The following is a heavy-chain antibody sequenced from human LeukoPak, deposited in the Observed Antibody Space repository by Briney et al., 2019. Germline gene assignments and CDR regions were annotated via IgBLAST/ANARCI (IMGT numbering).Heavy chain of an antibody. Sequence: PGGSLRLSCAASGFTFSSYSMNWVRQAPGKGLEWVSSISSSSSYIYYADSVKGRFTISRDNSKNTLYLQMGSLRADDMAVYYCARGVAISSSGWYDTFDYWGQGALVTISS. CDR3: ARGVAISSSGWYDTFDY. D-gene: IGHD6-19*01. CDR1: GFTFSSYS. CDR2: ISSSSSYI. V-gene: IGHV3-21*01. J-gene: IGHJ4*02.